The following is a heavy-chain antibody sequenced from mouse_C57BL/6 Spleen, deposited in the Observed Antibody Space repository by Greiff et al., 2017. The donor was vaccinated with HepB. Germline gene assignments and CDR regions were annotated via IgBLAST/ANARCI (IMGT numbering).Heavy chain of an antibody. CDR1: GYTFTSYT. V-gene: IGHV1-4*01. J-gene: IGHJ4*01. Sequence: VQLQQSGAELARPGASVKMSCKASGYTFTSYTLHWVKQRPGQGLEWIGYINPSSGYTKYNQKFKDKATLTADKSSSTAYMQLSSLTSEDSAVYYCARKGLFTTEVATNAMDYWGQGTSVTVSS. D-gene: IGHD1-1*01. CDR2: INPSSGYT. CDR3: ARKGLFTTEVATNAMDY.